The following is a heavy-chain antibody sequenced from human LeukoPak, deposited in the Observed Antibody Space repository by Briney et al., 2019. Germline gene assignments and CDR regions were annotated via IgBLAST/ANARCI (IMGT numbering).Heavy chain of an antibody. CDR3: ARRPGRSSSLPYGMFL. D-gene: IGHD2-2*01. J-gene: IGHJ6*02. CDR2: IGSNSGGT. V-gene: IGHV1-2*02. CDR1: GYTFTGYY. Sequence: ASVKVSCKASGYTFTGYYIHWVGQAPGQGLEWMGWIGSNSGGTRYAQKFQDRVTMTRDTSISTAYMELNSLRSDDTAVYYCARRPGRSSSLPYGMFLWGQGTTVIVSS.